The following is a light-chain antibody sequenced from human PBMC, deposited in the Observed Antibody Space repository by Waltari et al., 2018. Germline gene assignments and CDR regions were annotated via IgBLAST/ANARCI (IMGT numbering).Light chain of an antibody. CDR2: AAS. Sequence: DIQMTQSPSSLSTSVGDRVTITCRESQSISTYLNWYQQKPGKAPKLLIYAASRLQSGVPSRFSGSGSGTDFTLTISSLQPEDFVTYYCQQSYSTPRTFGQGTRLEIK. CDR1: QSISTY. V-gene: IGKV1-39*01. CDR3: QQSYSTPRT. J-gene: IGKJ2*01.